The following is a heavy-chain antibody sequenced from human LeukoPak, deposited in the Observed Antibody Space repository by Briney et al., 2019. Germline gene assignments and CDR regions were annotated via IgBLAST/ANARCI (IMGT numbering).Heavy chain of an antibody. Sequence: GGSLRLSCAASGFTFSDYYMSWIRQVPGKGLEWVSYIGRSGTTIHYADSVKGRFTISRDNAKSSLYLQMNSLRAEDTAVYYCARDPYSGSYGAHYYYYMDVWGKGTTVTISS. CDR1: GFTFSDYY. V-gene: IGHV3-11*04. D-gene: IGHD1-26*01. CDR3: ARDPYSGSYGAHYYYYMDV. J-gene: IGHJ6*03. CDR2: IGRSGTTI.